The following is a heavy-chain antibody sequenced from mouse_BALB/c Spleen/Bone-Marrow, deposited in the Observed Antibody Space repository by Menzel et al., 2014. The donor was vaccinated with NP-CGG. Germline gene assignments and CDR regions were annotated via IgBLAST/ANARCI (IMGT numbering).Heavy chain of an antibody. CDR1: GFSLSSYG. Sequence: QVQLQQSRPDLVQPSQSLSITCTVSGFSLSSYGVHWVRQSPGKGLEWLGAIWRGGSTDYNAAFMSRLSITKDNSKSKVFFKMNSLQDDDTDIYYCAKNSYDIYYYGMDYWGQGTSVTVSS. D-gene: IGHD2-3*01. J-gene: IGHJ4*01. CDR2: IWRGGST. CDR3: AKNSYDIYYYGMDY. V-gene: IGHV2-5*01.